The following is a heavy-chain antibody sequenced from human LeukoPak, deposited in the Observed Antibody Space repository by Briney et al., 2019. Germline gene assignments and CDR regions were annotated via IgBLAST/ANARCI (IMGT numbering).Heavy chain of an antibody. J-gene: IGHJ4*02. CDR1: GGSISSYY. D-gene: IGHD3-9*01. V-gene: IGHV4-59*01. CDR3: ARGDELRYFDWLLGFDY. CDR2: IYYSGST. Sequence: SETLSLTCTVSGGSISSYYWSWIRQPPGKGLEWIGSIYYSGSTNYNPSLKSRVTISVDTSKNQFSLKLSSVTAADTAVYYCARGDELRYFDWLLGFDYWGQGTLVTVSS.